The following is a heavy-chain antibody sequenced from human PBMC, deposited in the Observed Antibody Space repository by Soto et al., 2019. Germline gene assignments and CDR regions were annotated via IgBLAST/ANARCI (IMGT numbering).Heavy chain of an antibody. V-gene: IGHV5-10-1*01. Sequence: GESLKISCTASGSNFPGYWIGWVRQMPGKGLEWMGRIAPADSYTNYSPSFHGHVTMSVDRSTSTAYLQWGSLKASDTAMYYCVRVPIGHSDDSGYSDSWGQGTQVTVSS. CDR2: IAPADSYT. CDR1: GSNFPGYW. J-gene: IGHJ5*01. D-gene: IGHD3-22*01. CDR3: VRVPIGHSDDSGYSDS.